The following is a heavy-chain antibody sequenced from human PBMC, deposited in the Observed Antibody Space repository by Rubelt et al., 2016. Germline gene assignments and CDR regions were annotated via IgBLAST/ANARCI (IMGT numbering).Heavy chain of an antibody. J-gene: IGHJ4*02. V-gene: IGHV4-59*09. Sequence: RVTISVDTSKNQFSLTLNSVTAADTAVYYCARGRTGNDFDFDYWGQGALVTVSS. CDR3: ARGRTGNDFDFDY. D-gene: IGHD1-1*01.